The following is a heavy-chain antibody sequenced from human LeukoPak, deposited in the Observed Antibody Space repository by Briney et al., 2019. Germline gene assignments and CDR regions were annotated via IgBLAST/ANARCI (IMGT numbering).Heavy chain of an antibody. V-gene: IGHV4-38-2*02. CDR2: IYHSGST. D-gene: IGHD3-10*01. J-gene: IGHJ3*01. Sequence: SETLSLTCTVSGYSVSSGYYWGWIRQPPGKGLEWIGSIYHSGSTYYNPSLKSRVTISVDTSKNQFSLKLSSVTAADTAVYYCARSDRRGAITMIRGVANRGAFDLWGQGTMVTVSS. CDR3: ARSDRRGAITMIRGVANRGAFDL. CDR1: GYSVSSGYY.